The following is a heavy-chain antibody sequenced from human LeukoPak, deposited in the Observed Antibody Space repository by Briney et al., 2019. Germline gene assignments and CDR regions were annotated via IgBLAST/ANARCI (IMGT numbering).Heavy chain of an antibody. V-gene: IGHV3-23*01. D-gene: IGHD2-15*01. CDR3: GKGVSSSEF. CDR1: GFTFSSYA. CDR2: IGVSGDST. Sequence: GGSLRLSCAVSGFTFSSYAMSWVRQGPGKGLEWVSAIGVSGDSTYYADSVKGRFTISRDNSKNTLYLQMNSLRAEDTAVYYCGKGVSSSEFWGQGTLVTVSS. J-gene: IGHJ4*02.